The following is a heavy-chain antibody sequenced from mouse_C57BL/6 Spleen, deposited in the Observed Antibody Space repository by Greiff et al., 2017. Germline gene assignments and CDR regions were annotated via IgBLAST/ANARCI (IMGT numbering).Heavy chain of an antibody. D-gene: IGHD4-1*01. J-gene: IGHJ2*01. CDR1: GFTFSSSG. CDR3: ARQGTGNIDY. V-gene: IGHV5-6*01. CDR2: ISSGGSYN. Sequence: VQLVASGGDLVKPGGSLKLSCAASGFTFSSSGMSWVRQTPDKRLEWVATISSGGSYNYYTDSVKGRFTISRENAKHTLYLQMRSLKSEDTAMYYCARQGTGNIDYWGQGTTLTVSS.